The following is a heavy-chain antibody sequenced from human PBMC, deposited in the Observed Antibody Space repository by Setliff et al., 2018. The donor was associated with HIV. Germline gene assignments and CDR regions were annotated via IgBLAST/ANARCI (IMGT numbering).Heavy chain of an antibody. CDR3: ARHYNVNYYVRKDFDY. J-gene: IGHJ4*02. CDR2: IYYSGST. V-gene: IGHV4-39*01. D-gene: IGHD1-26*01. Sequence: SETLSLTCAVSGASISSTSYYWGWVRQPPGKGLEWIGSIYYSGSTYYNPSLKSRLTISVDTSRNQFSLKPSSLTAADTAVYYCARHYNVNYYVRKDFDYWGQGILVTVSS. CDR1: GASISSTSYY.